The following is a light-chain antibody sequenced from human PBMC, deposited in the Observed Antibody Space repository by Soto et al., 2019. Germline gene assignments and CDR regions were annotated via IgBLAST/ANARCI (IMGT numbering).Light chain of an antibody. CDR1: SSDVGSHNF. Sequence: QSALTQPASVSGSPGQSITISCTGTSSDVGSHNFVSWYQQRPGKAPKLMIFEVTKRPSGVSSRFSASKSGNTASLTISGVQAEDETEYFCSSYKRTSRVYVFGTGTKVTVL. V-gene: IGLV2-14*02. CDR2: EVT. J-gene: IGLJ1*01. CDR3: SSYKRTSRVYV.